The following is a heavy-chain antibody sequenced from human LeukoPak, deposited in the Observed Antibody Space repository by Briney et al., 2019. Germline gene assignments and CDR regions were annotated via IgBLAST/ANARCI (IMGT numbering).Heavy chain of an antibody. D-gene: IGHD5-12*01. V-gene: IGHV4-59*01. Sequence: PSETLSLTCTVSGGSISSYYWSWIRQPPGKGLEWIGYIYYSGSTNYNPSLKSGVTISVDTSKNQFSLKLSSVTAADTAVYYCARAGGYDQLDYYYGMDVWGKGTTVTVSS. J-gene: IGHJ6*04. CDR3: ARAGGYDQLDYYYGMDV. CDR2: IYYSGST. CDR1: GGSISSYY.